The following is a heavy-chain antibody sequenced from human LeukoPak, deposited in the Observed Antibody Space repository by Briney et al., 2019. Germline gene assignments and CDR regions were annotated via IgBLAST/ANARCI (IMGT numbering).Heavy chain of an antibody. V-gene: IGHV3-7*01. CDR2: IKQDGSEK. D-gene: IGHD6-19*01. Sequence: PGGSLRLSCAASGFTFSSYWMSWVRQAPGKGLEWVANIKQDGSEKYYVDSVKGRFTISRDNAKNSLYLQMNSLRAEDTAVYYCARRFSLIAVAGLAPPANLYYYYMDVWGKGTTVTVSS. CDR3: ARRFSLIAVAGLAPPANLYYYYMDV. CDR1: GFTFSSYW. J-gene: IGHJ6*03.